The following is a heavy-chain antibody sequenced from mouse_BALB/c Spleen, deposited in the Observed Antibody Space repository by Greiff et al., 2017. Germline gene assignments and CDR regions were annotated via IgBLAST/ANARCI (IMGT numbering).Heavy chain of an antibody. CDR1: GFAFSSYD. Sequence: EVHLVESGGGLVKPGGSLKLSCAASGFAFSSYDMSWVRQTPEKRLEWVAYISSGGGSTYYPDTVKGRFTISRDNAKNTLYLQMSSLKSEDTAMYYCARRTLYYYGSSYYFDYWGQGTTLTVSS. CDR3: ARRTLYYYGSSYYFDY. D-gene: IGHD1-1*01. J-gene: IGHJ2*01. V-gene: IGHV5-12-1*01. CDR2: ISSGGGST.